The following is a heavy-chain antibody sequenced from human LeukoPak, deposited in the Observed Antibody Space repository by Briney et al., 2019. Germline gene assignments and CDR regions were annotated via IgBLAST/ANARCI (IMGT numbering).Heavy chain of an antibody. CDR1: GFTISSYA. V-gene: IGHV3-64*01. CDR2: ISSNGGST. J-gene: IGHJ5*02. CDR3: ARGSAGSFPYNWFDP. Sequence: PGGSQRLSCAASGFTISSYAMHWVRQAPGKGLEYVSAISSNGGSTYYANSVKGRFTISRDNSKNTLYLQMGSLRAEDMAVYYCARGSAGSFPYNWFDPWGQGTLVTVSS.